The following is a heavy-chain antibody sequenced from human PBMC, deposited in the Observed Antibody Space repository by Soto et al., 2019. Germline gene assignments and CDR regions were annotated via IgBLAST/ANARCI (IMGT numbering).Heavy chain of an antibody. CDR3: ARGPRVEMATIPAEYFQH. CDR2: IYYSGST. J-gene: IGHJ1*01. V-gene: IGHV4-61*08. D-gene: IGHD5-12*01. Sequence: PSETLSLTCTVSGGSITSSEYYWAWIRQPPGKGLEWIGYIYYSGSTNYNPSLKSRVTISVDTSKNQFSLKLSSVTAADTAVYYCARGPRVEMATIPAEYFQHWGQGTLVTVSS. CDR1: GGSITSSEYY.